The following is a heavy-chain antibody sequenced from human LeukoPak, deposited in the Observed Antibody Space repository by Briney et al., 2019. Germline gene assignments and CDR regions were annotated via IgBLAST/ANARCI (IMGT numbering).Heavy chain of an antibody. D-gene: IGHD4-17*01. Sequence: GGSLRLSCAASGFTFSTYWMSWVRQAPGKGLEWVANIKQDGSEKYYVDSVKGRFTISRDNAENSLFLQMNSLRAEDTAVYYRARLNGEVTVFGYWGQGALVTVSS. V-gene: IGHV3-7*01. CDR1: GFTFSTYW. CDR3: ARLNGEVTVFGY. CDR2: IKQDGSEK. J-gene: IGHJ4*02.